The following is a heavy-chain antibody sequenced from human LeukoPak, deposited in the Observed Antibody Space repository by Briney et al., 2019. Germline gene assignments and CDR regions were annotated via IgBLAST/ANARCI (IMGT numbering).Heavy chain of an antibody. V-gene: IGHV3-74*01. J-gene: IGHJ6*03. CDR3: ASPRDLRGAIYYYMDV. D-gene: IGHD3-10*01. Sequence: PGGSLRLSCAASGFTFSAYWMHWVRHAPGKGLVWVSRISSDGSRTIYADSVKGRFTISRDNAKNSLYLQMNSLRAEDTAVYYCASPRDLRGAIYYYMDVWGKGTTVTVSS. CDR1: GFTFSAYW. CDR2: ISSDGSRT.